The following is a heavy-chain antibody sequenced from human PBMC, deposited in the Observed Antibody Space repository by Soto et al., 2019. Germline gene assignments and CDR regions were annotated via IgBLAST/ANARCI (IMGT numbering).Heavy chain of an antibody. J-gene: IGHJ4*02. CDR3: ASRAVVAAVLYFDY. Sequence: GGSLRLSCAASGFTFSSYAMTWVRQAPGRGLEWVSTVGGSGGNTYYADSVKGRFTISRDNSKNTLYLQMNSLTAEDTAVYYCASRAVVAAVLYFDYWGQGTLVTVSS. CDR1: GFTFSSYA. CDR2: VGGSGGNT. V-gene: IGHV3-23*01. D-gene: IGHD2-15*01.